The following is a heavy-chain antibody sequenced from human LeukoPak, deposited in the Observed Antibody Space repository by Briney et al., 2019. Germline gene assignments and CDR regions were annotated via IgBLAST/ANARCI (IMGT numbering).Heavy chain of an antibody. D-gene: IGHD3-16*01. CDR3: AKDVGEISDY. V-gene: IGHV3-48*01. CDR1: GFTFSSYG. Sequence: AGGSLRLSCAASGFTFSSYGMTWVRQAPGKGLEWVSYISSSSSTIYYADSVKGRFTISRDNAKNSLYLQMNSLRAEDTALYYCAKDVGEISDYWGQGTLVTVSS. CDR2: ISSSSSTI. J-gene: IGHJ4*02.